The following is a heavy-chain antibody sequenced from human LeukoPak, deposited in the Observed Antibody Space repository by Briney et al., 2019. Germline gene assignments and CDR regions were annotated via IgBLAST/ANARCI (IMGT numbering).Heavy chain of an antibody. CDR3: AKDGGSSWYRLFYFDY. D-gene: IGHD6-13*01. Sequence: GGSLGLSCAASGFTFNSYGMHWVRQAPGKGLEWVAFIRYDGTNKYYADSVKGRFTISRDNSKNTLYLQMNSLRAEDTAIYYCAKDGGSSWYRLFYFDYWGQGTLVTVSS. V-gene: IGHV3-30*02. J-gene: IGHJ4*02. CDR2: IRYDGTNK. CDR1: GFTFNSYG.